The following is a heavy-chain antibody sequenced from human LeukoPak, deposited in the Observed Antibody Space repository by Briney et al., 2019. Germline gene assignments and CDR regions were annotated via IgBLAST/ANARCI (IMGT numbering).Heavy chain of an antibody. CDR3: ARHGRRGYSGYDYFDY. Sequence: SETLSLTCTVSGGSISSYYWSWIRQPPGKGLEWIGYIFSSGHTNCNPSLKSRVTISIDMSKNQFSLQLNSVTAADTAVYYCARHGRRGYSGYDYFDYWGQGTLVTVSS. J-gene: IGHJ4*02. CDR1: GGSISSYY. CDR2: IFSSGHT. V-gene: IGHV4-59*01. D-gene: IGHD5-12*01.